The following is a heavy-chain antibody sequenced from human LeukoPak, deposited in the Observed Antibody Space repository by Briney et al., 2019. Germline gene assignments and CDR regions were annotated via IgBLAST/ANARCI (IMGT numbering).Heavy chain of an antibody. J-gene: IGHJ5*02. CDR2: IYHSGST. CDR3: AAVAVAGYDWFDP. V-gene: IGHV4-4*02. Sequence: SGTLSLTCAVSGDSITSAIWWSWVRQSPGKGLEWIGEIYHSGSTSYNPSLKSRVTISIDKSKNQFSLKVSSVTAADTAIYYCAAVAVAGYDWFDPWGQGTLVTVSS. D-gene: IGHD6-19*01. CDR1: GDSITSAIW.